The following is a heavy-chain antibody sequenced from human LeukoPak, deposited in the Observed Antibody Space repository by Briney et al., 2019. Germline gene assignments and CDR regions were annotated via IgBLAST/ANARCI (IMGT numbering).Heavy chain of an antibody. Sequence: PGGSLRPSCAASGFTFSSYGMHWVRQAPGKGLEWVAFIRYDGSNKYYADSVKGRFTISRDNSKNTLYLQMNSLRAEDTAVYYCAKDLVPSRYCSSTSCYQDYWGQGTLVTVSS. CDR1: GFTFSSYG. CDR3: AKDLVPSRYCSSTSCYQDY. J-gene: IGHJ4*02. CDR2: IRYDGSNK. D-gene: IGHD2-2*01. V-gene: IGHV3-30*02.